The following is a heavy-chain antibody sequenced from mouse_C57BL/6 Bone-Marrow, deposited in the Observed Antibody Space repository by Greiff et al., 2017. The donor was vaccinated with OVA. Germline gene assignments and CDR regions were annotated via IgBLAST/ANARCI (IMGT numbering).Heavy chain of an antibody. Sequence: VQLQQPGAELARPGASVKLSCKASGYTFTSYGISWVKQRPGQGLEWIGEIYPRSGNTYYNEKFKGQATLTADKSSSTAYMELRSLTSEDSAVYFCARWVNYYGLFDYWGQGNTLTVSS. CDR1: GYTFTSYG. CDR2: IYPRSGNT. D-gene: IGHD1-2*01. V-gene: IGHV1-81*01. CDR3: ARWVNYYGLFDY. J-gene: IGHJ2*01.